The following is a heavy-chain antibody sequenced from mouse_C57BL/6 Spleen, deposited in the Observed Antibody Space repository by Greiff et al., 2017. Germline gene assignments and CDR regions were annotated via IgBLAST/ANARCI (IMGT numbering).Heavy chain of an antibody. CDR1: GYTFTSYW. CDR3: ARFYYGSSYYFDY. CDR2: IHPNSGST. V-gene: IGHV1-64*01. Sequence: QVQLQPPGAELVKPGASVKLSCKASGYTFTSYWMHWVKQRPGQGLEWIGMIHPNSGSTNYNEKFKSKATLTVDKSSSTAYMQLSSLTSEDSAVYYCARFYYGSSYYFDYWGQGTTLTVSS. D-gene: IGHD1-1*01. J-gene: IGHJ2*01.